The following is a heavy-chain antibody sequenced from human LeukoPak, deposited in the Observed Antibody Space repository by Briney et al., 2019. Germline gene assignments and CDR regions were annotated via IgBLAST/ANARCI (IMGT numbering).Heavy chain of an antibody. Sequence: SETLSLTCTVSGGSISSSSYYWGWIRQPPGKGLEWIGSIYYSGSTYYNPSLKSRVTISVDTSKNQFPLKLSSVTAAGTAVYYCARGGHTMISGWGQGTLVTVSS. V-gene: IGHV4-39*06. D-gene: IGHD3-22*01. CDR2: IYYSGST. CDR3: ARGGHTMISG. J-gene: IGHJ4*02. CDR1: GGSISSSSYY.